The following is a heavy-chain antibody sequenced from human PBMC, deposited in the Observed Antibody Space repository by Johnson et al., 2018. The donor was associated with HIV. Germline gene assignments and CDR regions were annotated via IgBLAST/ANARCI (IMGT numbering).Heavy chain of an antibody. D-gene: IGHD7-27*01. CDR1: GFTFSSYA. V-gene: IGHV3-30*04. CDR3: ARALWTNWGPFDAFDV. CDR2: ISYDGSNK. Sequence: QVQLVESGGGVVQPGRSLRLSCAASGFTFSSYAMHWVRQAPGKVLEWVAVISYDGSNKYYADSVKGRFTISRDNSKNTLYLQMNSLRAGDTAVYYCARALWTNWGPFDAFDVWGQGTMVTVSS. J-gene: IGHJ3*01.